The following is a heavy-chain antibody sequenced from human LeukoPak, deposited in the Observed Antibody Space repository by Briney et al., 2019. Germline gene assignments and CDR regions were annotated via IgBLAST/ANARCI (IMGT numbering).Heavy chain of an antibody. CDR3: AKDIPIDY. Sequence: GGSLRLSCAASGFTFDDYAMHWVRQAPGKGLEWVSGISWNSGSISYADSVKGRFTISRDNAKNSPYLQMNSLRAEDTAVYYCAKDIPIDYWGQGTLVTVSS. V-gene: IGHV3-9*01. CDR1: GFTFDDYA. J-gene: IGHJ4*02. CDR2: ISWNSGSI.